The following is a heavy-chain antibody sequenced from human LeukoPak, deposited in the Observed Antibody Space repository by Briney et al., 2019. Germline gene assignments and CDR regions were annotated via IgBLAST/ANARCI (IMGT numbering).Heavy chain of an antibody. D-gene: IGHD4-17*01. CDR2: ISSSSSYI. CDR3: ASLHDYGDYWHLYYFDY. V-gene: IGHV3-21*01. Sequence: GGSLRLSCAASGFTFSSYRMNWVRQAPGKGLEWVSSISSSSSYIYYADSVKGGFTISRDNAKNSLYLQMNSLRAEDTAVYYCASLHDYGDYWHLYYFDYWGQGTLVTVSS. J-gene: IGHJ4*02. CDR1: GFTFSSYR.